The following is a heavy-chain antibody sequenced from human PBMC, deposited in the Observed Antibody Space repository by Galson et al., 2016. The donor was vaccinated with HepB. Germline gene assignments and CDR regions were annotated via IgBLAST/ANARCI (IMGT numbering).Heavy chain of an antibody. D-gene: IGHD3-10*01. CDR3: AREGDGESGSTTHYDL. CDR2: ISSSGDTI. Sequence: SLRLSCAASGFTFSDYYMSWVRQAPGKGLEWISYISSSGDTIYYADSVRGRFTISRDNAKKSLDLQLNNLRAEDTAVYYCAREGDGESGSTTHYDLWGQGTLVTVSS. J-gene: IGHJ5*02. CDR1: GFTFSDYY. V-gene: IGHV3-11*01.